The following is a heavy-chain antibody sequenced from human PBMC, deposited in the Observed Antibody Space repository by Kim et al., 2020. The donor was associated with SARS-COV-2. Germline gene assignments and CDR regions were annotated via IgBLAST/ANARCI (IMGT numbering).Heavy chain of an antibody. J-gene: IGHJ6*02. V-gene: IGHV4-34*01. CDR2: INHSGST. D-gene: IGHD3-22*01. CDR3: ARAYYYDSSGYYYYYYGMDV. CDR1: GGSFSGYY. Sequence: SETLSLTCAVYGGSFSGYYWSWIRQPPGKGLEWIGEINHSGSTNYNPSLKSRVTISVDTSKNQFSLKLSSVTAADTAVYHCARAYYYDSSGYYYYYYGMDVWGQGTTVPVSS.